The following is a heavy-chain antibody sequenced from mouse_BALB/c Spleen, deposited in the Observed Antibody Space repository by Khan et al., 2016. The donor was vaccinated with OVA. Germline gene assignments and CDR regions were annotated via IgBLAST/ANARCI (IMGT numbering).Heavy chain of an antibody. CDR3: ARTGYYYIDY. J-gene: IGHJ2*01. CDR1: GFTFSGFG. D-gene: IGHD2-3*01. Sequence: EVELVESGGGLVQTGGSRKLSCAASGFTFSGFGMHWVRQAPEKGLEWVAYISSDRNTIYYADTVKGRFTISRDNHKNTLFLQMTSLRSEDTAMYYCARTGYYYIDYWGRGTTLTVSS. V-gene: IGHV5-17*02. CDR2: ISSDRNTI.